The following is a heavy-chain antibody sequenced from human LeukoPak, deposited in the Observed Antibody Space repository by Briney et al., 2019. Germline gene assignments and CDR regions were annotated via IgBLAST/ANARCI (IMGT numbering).Heavy chain of an antibody. CDR1: GGSISSRSYY. CDR3: ARHYRGALAGTMGAFDI. D-gene: IGHD6-19*01. Sequence: SETLSLTCTVSGGSISSRSYYWGWVRQPPGKGLEWTGSIHYSGSTYYDASFKSRVTMSVDTSKNQFSLKLSSVAAADTAVYYCARHYRGALAGTMGAFDIWGQGTMVTVSS. J-gene: IGHJ3*02. CDR2: IHYSGST. V-gene: IGHV4-39*01.